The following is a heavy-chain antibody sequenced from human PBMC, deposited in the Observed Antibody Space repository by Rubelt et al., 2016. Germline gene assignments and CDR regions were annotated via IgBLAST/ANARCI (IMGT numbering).Heavy chain of an antibody. V-gene: IGHV4-34*01. CDR1: GGSFSGYY. Sequence: QVQLQQWGAGLLKPSETLFLPCAVYGGSFSGYYWNWIRQPPGKGLEWIGQISHSGSTNYNPSLKSRVTMSVDTSKNQFSLKLSPVTAAGTAVYYGARQRQLITARRWFDPWGQGTLVTVSS. D-gene: IGHD6-6*01. CDR3: ARQRQLITARRWFDP. J-gene: IGHJ5*02. CDR2: ISHSGST.